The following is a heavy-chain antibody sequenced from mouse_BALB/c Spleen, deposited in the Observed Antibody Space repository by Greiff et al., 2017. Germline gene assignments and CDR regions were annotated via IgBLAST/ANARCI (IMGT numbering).Heavy chain of an antibody. Sequence: VQGVESGPGLVAPSQSLSITCTVSGFSLTSYGVHWVRQPPGKGLEWLGVIWAGGSTNYNSALMSRLSISKDNSKSQVFLKMNRLQTDDTAMYYCAREGLLRYFDVWGAGTTVTVSS. CDR3: AREGLLRYFDV. D-gene: IGHD2-3*01. CDR2: IWAGGST. V-gene: IGHV2-9*02. CDR1: GFSLTSYG. J-gene: IGHJ1*01.